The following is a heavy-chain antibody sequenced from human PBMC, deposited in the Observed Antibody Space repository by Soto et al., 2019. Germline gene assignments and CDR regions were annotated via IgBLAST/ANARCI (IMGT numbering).Heavy chain of an antibody. CDR3: ARVVRRYNVDTAMVTPYFDY. CDR1: GGSISSSSYY. CDR2: IYYSGST. J-gene: IGHJ4*02. Sequence: PSETLSLTCTVSGGSISSSSYYWGWIRQPPGKGLEWIGSIYYSGSTYYNPSLKSRVTISVDTSKNQFSLKLSSVTAADTAVYYCARVVRRYNVDTAMVTPYFDYWGQGTLVTVSS. D-gene: IGHD5-18*01. V-gene: IGHV4-39*01.